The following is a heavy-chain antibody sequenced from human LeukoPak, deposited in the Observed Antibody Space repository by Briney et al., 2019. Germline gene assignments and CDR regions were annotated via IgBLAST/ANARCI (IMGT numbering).Heavy chain of an antibody. J-gene: IGHJ5*02. Sequence: PSETLSLTCAVYGGSFSGYYWSWIRLPPGKGLEWIGEINHSASTNYNPSLNSRVTISVDTSKNQFSLKLSLVTAADTAVYYCARRNVVVVAATLLNWFDPWGQGTLVSVSS. CDR3: ARRNVVVVAATLLNWFDP. CDR1: GGSFSGYY. D-gene: IGHD2-15*01. CDR2: INHSAST. V-gene: IGHV4-34*01.